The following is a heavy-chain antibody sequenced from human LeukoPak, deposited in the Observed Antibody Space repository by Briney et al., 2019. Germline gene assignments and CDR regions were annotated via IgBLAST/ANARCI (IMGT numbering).Heavy chain of an antibody. V-gene: IGHV1-18*04. J-gene: IGHJ6*02. D-gene: IGHD3-3*01. CDR1: GYTFTGYY. Sequence: GASVKVSCKASGYTFTGYYMHWVRQAPGQGLEWMGWISAYNGNTNYAQKLQGRVTMTTNTSTSTAYMELRSLRSDDTAVYYCATAWGRGITIFGVGDGMDVWGQGTTVTVSS. CDR2: ISAYNGNT. CDR3: ATAWGRGITIFGVGDGMDV.